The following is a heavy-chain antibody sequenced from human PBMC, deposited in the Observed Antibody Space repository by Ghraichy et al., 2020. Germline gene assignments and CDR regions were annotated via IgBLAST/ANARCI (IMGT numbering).Heavy chain of an antibody. V-gene: IGHV6-1*01. Sequence: SQTLSLTCAISGDIVSSNSAAWNWIRQSPSRGLEWLGRTYYRSGWSNDYELSVKSRIAINPDTSKNQFSLQLNSVTPEDTAVYYCASGMVALDYWGQGTLVTVSS. CDR2: TYYRSGWSN. CDR1: GDIVSSNSAA. J-gene: IGHJ4*02. CDR3: ASGMVALDY. D-gene: IGHD2-15*01.